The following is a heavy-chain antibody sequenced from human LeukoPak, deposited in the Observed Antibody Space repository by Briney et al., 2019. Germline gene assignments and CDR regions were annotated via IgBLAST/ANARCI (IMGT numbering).Heavy chain of an antibody. D-gene: IGHD1-26*01. CDR3: VRGGTYYLPY. CDR2: IYYSGST. V-gene: IGHV4-61*01. Sequence: PSETLSLTCNVSGFSLTIGYFWGWIRQPPGKGLEWIGYIYYSGSTNYNPSLKSRVTISVDTSKNQFSLRLNSVTAADTAIYYCVRGGTYYLPYWGQGILVTVSS. CDR1: GFSLTIGYF. J-gene: IGHJ4*02.